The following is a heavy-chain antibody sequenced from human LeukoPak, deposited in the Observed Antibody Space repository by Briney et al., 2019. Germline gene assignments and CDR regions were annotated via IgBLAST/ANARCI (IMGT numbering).Heavy chain of an antibody. J-gene: IGHJ4*02. CDR1: GFTFSSIA. Sequence: PGGSLRLSCAVSGFTFSSIAMSWVRQPPGKGLEWLSVISDSGGTTFYADSVKGRFTISRDNSKNTLYLQMNSLRAEDTAVYYCAKEASGYGYYFDYWGQGTLVTVSS. V-gene: IGHV3-23*01. D-gene: IGHD3-10*01. CDR2: ISDSGGTT. CDR3: AKEASGYGYYFDY.